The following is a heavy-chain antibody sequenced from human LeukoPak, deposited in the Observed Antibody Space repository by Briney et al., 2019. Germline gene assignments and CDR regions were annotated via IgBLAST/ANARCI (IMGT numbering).Heavy chain of an antibody. CDR1: GGTFSSYA. Sequence: SVKVSCKASGGTFSSYAISWVRQAPGQGLEWMGGIIPIFGTANYAQKFRGRVTITADKSTSTAYMELSSLRSEDTAVYYCARSPQRSYYFDYWGQGTLVTVSS. D-gene: IGHD6-25*01. J-gene: IGHJ4*02. V-gene: IGHV1-69*06. CDR2: IIPIFGTA. CDR3: ARSPQRSYYFDY.